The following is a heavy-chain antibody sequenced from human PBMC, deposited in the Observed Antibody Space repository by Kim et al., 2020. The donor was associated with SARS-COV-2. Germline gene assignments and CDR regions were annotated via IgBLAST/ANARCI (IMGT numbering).Heavy chain of an antibody. CDR3: AKGYGSGSYSPYFDY. Sequence: SVKGRSTISRDNAKNALYLQMNSLRAEDTALYYCAKGYGSGSYSPYFDYWGQGTLVTVSS. D-gene: IGHD3-10*01. V-gene: IGHV3-9*01. J-gene: IGHJ4*02.